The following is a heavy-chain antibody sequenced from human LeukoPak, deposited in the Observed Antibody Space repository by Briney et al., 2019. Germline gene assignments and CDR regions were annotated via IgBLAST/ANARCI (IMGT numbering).Heavy chain of an antibody. Sequence: GGSLRLSCAASGFTFSSYGMHWVRQAPGKGLEWVAVISYDGSNKYYADSVKGRFTISRDNSKNTLYLQMNSLRAEDTAVYYCARSQAGSGWFPLIYYYYMDVWAREPWSPSP. CDR2: ISYDGSNK. CDR3: ARSQAGSGWFPLIYYYYMDV. V-gene: IGHV3-30*03. J-gene: IGHJ6*03. D-gene: IGHD6-19*01. CDR1: GFTFSSYG.